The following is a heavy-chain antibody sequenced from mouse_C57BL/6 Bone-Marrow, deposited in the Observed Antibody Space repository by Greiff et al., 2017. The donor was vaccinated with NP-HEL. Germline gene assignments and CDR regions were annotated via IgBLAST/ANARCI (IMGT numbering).Heavy chain of an antibody. J-gene: IGHJ1*03. D-gene: IGHD2-3*01. CDR2: IHPNSGST. CDR3: ARWLLPYWYFDV. Sequence: QVQLQQPGAELVKPGASVKLSCKASGYTFTSYWMHWVKQRPGQGLEWIGMIHPNSGSTNYNEKFKSKATLTVDKSSSTAYMQLSSLTSEDSAVYYGARWLLPYWYFDVWGTGTTVTVSS. V-gene: IGHV1-64*01. CDR1: GYTFTSYW.